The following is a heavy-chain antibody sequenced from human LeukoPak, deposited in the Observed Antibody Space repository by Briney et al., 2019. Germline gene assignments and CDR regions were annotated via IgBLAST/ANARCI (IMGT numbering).Heavy chain of an antibody. CDR2: INPSGGST. CDR3: ARDWGYSYGDEYYYYYMDV. Sequence: ASVKVSCKASGYTFTSYYMHWVRQAPGQGLEWMGIINPSGGSTSYAQKFQGRVTMTRDMSTSTVYMELSSLRSEDTAVYYCARDWGYSYGDEYYYYYMDVWGKGTTVTVSS. V-gene: IGHV1-46*01. D-gene: IGHD5-18*01. CDR1: GYTFTSYY. J-gene: IGHJ6*03.